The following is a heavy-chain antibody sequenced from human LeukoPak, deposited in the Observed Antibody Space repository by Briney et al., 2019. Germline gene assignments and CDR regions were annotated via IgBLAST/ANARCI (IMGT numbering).Heavy chain of an antibody. Sequence: PSETLSLTCTVSGGSISSSSYYWGWIRQPPGKGLEWIGSIYYSGSTYYNPSLKSRVTISVDTSKNQFSLKLSSVTAADTAVYYCARHDADGYNRGSPFDYWGQGTLVTVSS. CDR1: GGSISSSSYY. CDR2: IYYSGST. V-gene: IGHV4-39*01. CDR3: ARHDADGYNRGSPFDY. J-gene: IGHJ4*02. D-gene: IGHD5-24*01.